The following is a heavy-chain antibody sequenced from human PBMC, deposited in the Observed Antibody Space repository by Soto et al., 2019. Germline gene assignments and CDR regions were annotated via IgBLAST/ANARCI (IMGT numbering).Heavy chain of an antibody. CDR3: ARRVLSIFGVVIGWFDP. CDR1: GYTFTSYY. Sequence: ASVKVSCKASGYTFTSYYMHWVRQAPGQGLEWMGIINPSGGSASYAQKFQGRVTMTRDTSTSTVYMELSSLRSEDTAVYYCARRVLSIFGVVIGWFDPWGQGTLVTVSS. D-gene: IGHD3-3*01. J-gene: IGHJ5*02. V-gene: IGHV1-46*01. CDR2: INPSGGSA.